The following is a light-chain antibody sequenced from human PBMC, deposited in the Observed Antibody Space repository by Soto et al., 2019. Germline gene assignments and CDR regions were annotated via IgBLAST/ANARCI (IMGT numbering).Light chain of an antibody. CDR2: LGS. CDR1: QSLLHSNGYNY. CDR3: MQALQAIT. V-gene: IGKV2-28*01. Sequence: DIVMTQSPLSLPVTPGEPASISCRSSQSLLHSNGYNYLDWYLQKPGQSPQLLTYLGSNRASGVPDRFSGSGAGTDFPLKISRVEAGDVGVYYCMQALQAITFGQGTRLEIK. J-gene: IGKJ5*01.